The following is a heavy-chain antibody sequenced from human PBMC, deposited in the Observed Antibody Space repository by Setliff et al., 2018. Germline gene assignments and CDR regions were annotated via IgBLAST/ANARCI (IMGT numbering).Heavy chain of an antibody. CDR1: GGTFSNSA. CDR3: AGGQPLVRKYYYYMDV. Sequence: SVKVSCKAFGGTFSNSAINWVRQAPGQGLEWMGGIIPIFGTANYAQKFQGRVTITADESTSTAYMELSSLGSEDTAVYYCAGGQPLVRKYYYYMDVWGKGTTVTVSS. CDR2: IIPIFGTA. J-gene: IGHJ6*03. V-gene: IGHV1-69*13. D-gene: IGHD3-10*01.